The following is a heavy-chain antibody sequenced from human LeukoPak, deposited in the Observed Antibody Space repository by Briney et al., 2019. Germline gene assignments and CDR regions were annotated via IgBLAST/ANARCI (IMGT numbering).Heavy chain of an antibody. CDR3: ARDDFYDSSRIDY. D-gene: IGHD3-22*01. V-gene: IGHV3-11*01. J-gene: IGHJ4*02. CDR2: ISSSGSTI. Sequence: GGSLRLSCAASGFTFSDYCMSWIRQAPGKGLEWVSYISSSGSTIYYADSVKGRFTISRDNAKNSLYLQMNSLRAEDTAVYYCARDDFYDSSRIDYWGQGTLVTVSS. CDR1: GFTFSDYC.